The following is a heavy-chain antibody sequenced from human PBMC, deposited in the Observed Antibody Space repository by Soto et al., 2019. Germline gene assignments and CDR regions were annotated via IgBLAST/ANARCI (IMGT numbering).Heavy chain of an antibody. CDR3: ARHNSNSITKWFDP. D-gene: IGHD4-4*01. V-gene: IGHV4-59*02. J-gene: IGHJ5*02. Sequence: PSETLSLTCTVSGDSVSSYYWSWIRQAPGKGLEWIGYIYYIGSTKYNPSLKSRVTISVDTSKNQFSLKLTSVTAADTAVYYCARHNSNSITKWFDPWGQGTLVTVSS. CDR2: IYYIGST. CDR1: GDSVSSYY.